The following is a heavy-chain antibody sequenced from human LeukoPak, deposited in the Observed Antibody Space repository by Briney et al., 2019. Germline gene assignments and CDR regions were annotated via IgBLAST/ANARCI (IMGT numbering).Heavy chain of an antibody. Sequence: ETMSLTCTVSGGSISSYYWSWIRQPPGKGLEWIGYIYYSGSTNYNPSLKSRVIISVDTSKNQFSLKLTSVTAADAAVYYCARVEVTSSWYSIDYWGQGIMVTVSS. D-gene: IGHD6-13*01. J-gene: IGHJ4*02. CDR2: IYYSGST. CDR3: ARVEVTSSWYSIDY. CDR1: GGSISSYY. V-gene: IGHV4-59*01.